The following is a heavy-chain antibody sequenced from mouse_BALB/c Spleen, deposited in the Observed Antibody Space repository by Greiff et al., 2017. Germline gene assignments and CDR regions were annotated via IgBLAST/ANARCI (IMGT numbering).Heavy chain of an antibody. D-gene: IGHD3-2*01. CDR1: GYTFTSYW. J-gene: IGHJ4*01. V-gene: IGHV1S81*02. CDR2: INPSNGRT. Sequence: VQLQQPGAELVKPGASVKLSCKASGYTFTSYWMHWVKQRPGQGLEWIGEINPSNGRTNYNEKFKSKATLTVDKSSSTAYMQLSSLTSEDSAVYYCARRRQLGLRSDAMDYWGQGTSVTVSS. CDR3: ARRRQLGLRSDAMDY.